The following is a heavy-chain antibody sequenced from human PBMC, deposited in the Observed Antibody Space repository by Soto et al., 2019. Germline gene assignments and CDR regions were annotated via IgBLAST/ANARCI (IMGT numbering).Heavy chain of an antibody. V-gene: IGHV4-59*01. J-gene: IGHJ6*02. CDR3: ARVDEHILRYGMDV. CDR1: GGSISSYY. D-gene: IGHD2-8*01. CDR2: IYYSGST. Sequence: SETLSLTCTVSGGSISSYYWSWIRQPPGKGLEWIGYIYYSGSTNYNPSLKSRVTISVDTSKNQFSLKLSSVTAADTAVYYCARVDEHILRYGMDVSGQGTTVTVSS.